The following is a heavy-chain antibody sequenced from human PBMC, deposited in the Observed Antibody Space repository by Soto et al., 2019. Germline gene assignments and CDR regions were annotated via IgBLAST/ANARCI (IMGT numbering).Heavy chain of an antibody. CDR3: AKDPYSYGLYYFDY. CDR2: ISYDGSNK. D-gene: IGHD5-18*01. Sequence: VQLVESGGGVVQPGRSLRLSCAASGFTFSSYGMHWVRQAPGKGLEWVAVISYDGSNKYYADSVKGRFTISRDNSKNTLYLQMNSLRAEDTAVYYCAKDPYSYGLYYFDYWGQGTLVTVSS. J-gene: IGHJ4*02. CDR1: GFTFSSYG. V-gene: IGHV3-30*18.